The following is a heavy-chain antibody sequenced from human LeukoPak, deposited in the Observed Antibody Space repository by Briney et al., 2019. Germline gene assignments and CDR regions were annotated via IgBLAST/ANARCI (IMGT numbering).Heavy chain of an antibody. CDR1: GFTFSRYW. CDR2: INGDGSTT. V-gene: IGHV3-74*01. Sequence: GGSLRLSCAASGFTFSRYWMHWVRQAPGKGLVWVSRINGDGSTTSYADSVKGGFTISRDNAKTTLYLQMNSLRAEDTAVYYCATGNYYDSRGYYTFGHWGQGTLVTVSS. J-gene: IGHJ1*01. D-gene: IGHD3-22*01. CDR3: ATGNYYDSRGYYTFGH.